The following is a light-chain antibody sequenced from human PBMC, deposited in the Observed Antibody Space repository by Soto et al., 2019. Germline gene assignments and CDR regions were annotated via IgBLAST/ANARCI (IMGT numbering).Light chain of an antibody. CDR3: SSYTSSSTLGHVV. J-gene: IGLJ2*01. V-gene: IGLV2-14*01. CDR1: SSDVGGYNY. Sequence: QPASVSGSPGQSITISCTGTSSDVGGYNYVSWYQQHPGKAPKLMIYDVSNRPSGVSNRFSGSKSGNTASLTISGLQAEDEADYYCSSYTSSSTLGHVVFGGGTKVTVL. CDR2: DVS.